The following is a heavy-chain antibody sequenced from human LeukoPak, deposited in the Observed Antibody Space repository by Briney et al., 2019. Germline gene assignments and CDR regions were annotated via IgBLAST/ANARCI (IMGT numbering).Heavy chain of an antibody. CDR3: ARHPFYGSGSYYLPI. V-gene: IGHV4-39*01. D-gene: IGHD3-10*01. CDR2: IYYSGNT. Sequence: SETLSLTCTVSGVSISSSNSYWGWIRQPPGKGLEWIDSIYYSGNTYYNASLKSQVSISIDTSKNQFSLRLTSVTAADTAVYYCARHPFYGSGSYYLPIWGQGTLVTVSS. CDR1: GVSISSSNSY. J-gene: IGHJ4*02.